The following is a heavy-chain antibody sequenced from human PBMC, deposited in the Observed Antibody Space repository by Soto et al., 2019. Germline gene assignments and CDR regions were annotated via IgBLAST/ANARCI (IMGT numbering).Heavy chain of an antibody. D-gene: IGHD3-16*01. CDR3: ARSPQTHSYAQFDS. V-gene: IGHV4-4*07. J-gene: IGHJ4*02. Sequence: VQLQESGPRLVKPSETLSLTCTVSGGSLSNYYWSWIRQPAGKGLEWIGRVYTVGSTNYNPSLKSRVTMSIDTSKNQFSLRLTSVTAADTAVYFCARSPQTHSYAQFDSWGQGSLVTVSS. CDR2: VYTVGST. CDR1: GGSLSNYY.